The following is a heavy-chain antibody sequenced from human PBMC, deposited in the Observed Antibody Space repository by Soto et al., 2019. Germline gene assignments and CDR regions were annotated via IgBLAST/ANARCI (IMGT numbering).Heavy chain of an antibody. CDR1: GYTFTSYA. CDR3: ARRGTGGQWYFDL. J-gene: IGHJ2*01. CDR2: INAGNGNT. V-gene: IGHV1-3*01. D-gene: IGHD1-1*01. Sequence: ASVKVSCKASGYTFTSYAMHWVRQAPGQRLEWMGWINAGNGNTKYSQKFQGRVTITRDTSASTAYMELSSLRSEDTAVYYCARRGTGGQWYFDLWGRGTLVTVSS.